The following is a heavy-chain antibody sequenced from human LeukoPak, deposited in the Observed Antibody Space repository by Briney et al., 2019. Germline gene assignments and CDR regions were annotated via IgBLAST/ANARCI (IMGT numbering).Heavy chain of an antibody. D-gene: IGHD3-16*01. Sequence: AAVNVSFKSSGYTLTSYGISWVRQAPGQGLEWMGLISAYSGNTNYAQKLQGRVIMTTDESTSTAYMELRSQRSDDTAVYYCARVVFAVWCCYYYMDVWGKGTTVTVSS. V-gene: IGHV1-18*01. CDR3: ARVVFAVWCCYYYMDV. J-gene: IGHJ6*03. CDR2: ISAYSGNT. CDR1: GYTLTSYG.